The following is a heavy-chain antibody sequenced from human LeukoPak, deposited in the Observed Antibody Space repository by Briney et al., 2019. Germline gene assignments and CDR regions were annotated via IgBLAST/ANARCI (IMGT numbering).Heavy chain of an antibody. CDR2: IYYSGST. V-gene: IGHV4-39*07. CDR3: ARGRNYYDSSGYYYANAFDI. D-gene: IGHD3-22*01. Sequence: PSETLSLTCTVSGGSISSSSYYWDWVRQPPGKGLEWIGNIYYSGSTDYNPSLKRRVTISVDTSKNQFSLKLSSVTAADTAVYYCARGRNYYDSSGYYYANAFDIWGQGTMVTVSS. CDR1: GGSISSSSYY. J-gene: IGHJ3*02.